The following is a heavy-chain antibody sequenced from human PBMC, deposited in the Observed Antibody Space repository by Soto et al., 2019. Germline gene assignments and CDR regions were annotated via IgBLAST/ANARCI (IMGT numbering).Heavy chain of an antibody. V-gene: IGHV3-23*01. D-gene: IGHD3-10*01. CDR1: GFTFSSYA. CDR2: ISGSGGST. CDR3: AHYYGSGFDY. Sequence: GGSLRLSCAASGFTFSSYAMSWVRQAPEKGLEWVSAISGSGGSTYYADSVKGRFTISRENSKNTLYLQMNSLRAEDTAVYYCAHYYGSGFDYWGQGTLVTVSS. J-gene: IGHJ4*02.